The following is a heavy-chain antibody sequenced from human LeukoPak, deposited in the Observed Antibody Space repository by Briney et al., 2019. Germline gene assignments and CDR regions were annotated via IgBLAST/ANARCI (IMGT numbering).Heavy chain of an antibody. CDR3: ARDYCSSTSCLFDY. CDR2: MNPNSGNT. J-gene: IGHJ4*02. CDR1: GYTFTSYD. V-gene: IGHV1-8*01. D-gene: IGHD2-2*01. Sequence: ASVKVSCKASGYTFTSYDINWVRQATGQGLEWMGWMNPNSGNTGYAQKFQGRVTMTRDTSISTAYMELNSLRSDDTAVYYCARDYCSSTSCLFDYWGQGTLVTVSS.